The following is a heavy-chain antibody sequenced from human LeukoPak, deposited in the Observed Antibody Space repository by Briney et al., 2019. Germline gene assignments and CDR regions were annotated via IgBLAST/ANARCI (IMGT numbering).Heavy chain of an antibody. Sequence: GGSLRLSGAASGFIFSTSVMSWVRQAPGKGLEWVSAISGDGSSTYYADSVKGRFTISRDNAKNSLYLQMNSLRAEDTAVYYCARAPNDGNNWFDPWGQGTLVTVSS. CDR1: GFIFSTSV. V-gene: IGHV3-23*01. D-gene: IGHD1-1*01. CDR2: ISGDGSST. J-gene: IGHJ5*02. CDR3: ARAPNDGNNWFDP.